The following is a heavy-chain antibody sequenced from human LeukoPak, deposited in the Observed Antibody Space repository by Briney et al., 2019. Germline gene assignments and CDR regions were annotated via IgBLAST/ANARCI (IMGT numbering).Heavy chain of an antibody. CDR3: ARDRAYGGGTFDY. D-gene: IGHD4/OR15-4a*01. CDR1: GGSFSGYY. CDR2: ISYSGST. Sequence: SETLSLTCAVYGGSFSGYYWSWIRQPPGKGLEWMGYISYSGSTNYNSSLKSRVTISADTSKNQFSLKLSSVTAADTAVYYCARDRAYGGGTFDYWGQGTLVTVSS. V-gene: IGHV4-59*01. J-gene: IGHJ4*02.